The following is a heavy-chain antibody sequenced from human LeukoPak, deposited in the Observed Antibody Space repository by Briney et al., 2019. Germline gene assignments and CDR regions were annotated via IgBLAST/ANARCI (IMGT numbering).Heavy chain of an antibody. CDR1: GGTFSSYA. CDR3: ARDWYSSSAGLDP. CDR2: IIPIFGTA. J-gene: IGHJ5*02. V-gene: IGHV1-69*13. Sequence: ASVKVSCKASGGTFSSYAISWVRQAPGQGLEWMGGIIPIFGTANYAQKFQGRVTITADESTSTAYMELSSLRSEDTAVYYCARDWYSSSAGLDPWGQGTLVTVSS. D-gene: IGHD6-6*01.